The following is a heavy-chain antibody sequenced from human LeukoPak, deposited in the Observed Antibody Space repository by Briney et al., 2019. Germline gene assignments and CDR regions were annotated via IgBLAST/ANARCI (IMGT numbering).Heavy chain of an antibody. CDR1: GGSFSGYY. J-gene: IGHJ3*02. D-gene: IGHD4-11*01. CDR2: INHSGST. CDR3: ARRGIRTTPLGRAFDI. V-gene: IGHV4-34*01. Sequence: PSETLSLTCAVYGGSFSGYYWSWIRQPPGKGLEWIGEINHSGSTDYNPSLKSRVTISVDTSKNQFSLKLSSVTAADTAVYYCARRGIRTTPLGRAFDIWGQGTMVTVSS.